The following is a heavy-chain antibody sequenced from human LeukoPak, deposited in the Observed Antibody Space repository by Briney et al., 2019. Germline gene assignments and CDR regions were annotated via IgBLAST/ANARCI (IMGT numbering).Heavy chain of an antibody. CDR2: ISWNSGSI. CDR3: AKAVGATTGPFDY. Sequence: PGRSLRLSCAASGFTFDDYAMHWVRQAPGKGLEWVSGISWNSGSIGYADSVKGRFTISRDNAKNSLYLQMNSLRAEDTALYYCAKAVGATTGPFDYWGQGTLVTVSS. V-gene: IGHV3-9*01. D-gene: IGHD1-26*01. CDR1: GFTFDDYA. J-gene: IGHJ4*02.